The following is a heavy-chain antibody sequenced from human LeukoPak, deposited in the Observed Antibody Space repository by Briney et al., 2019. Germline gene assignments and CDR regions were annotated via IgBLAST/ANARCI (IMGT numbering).Heavy chain of an antibody. CDR2: IYTSGST. D-gene: IGHD3-9*01. CDR3: ARHGNILTGYPFDY. Sequence: PSETLSLTCTVSGGSISSYYWSWIRQPAGKGLEWIGRIYTSGSTNYNPSLKSRVTISVDTSKNQFSLRLSSVTAADTAVYYCARHGNILTGYPFDYWGQGTLVTVSS. V-gene: IGHV4-4*07. J-gene: IGHJ4*02. CDR1: GGSISSYY.